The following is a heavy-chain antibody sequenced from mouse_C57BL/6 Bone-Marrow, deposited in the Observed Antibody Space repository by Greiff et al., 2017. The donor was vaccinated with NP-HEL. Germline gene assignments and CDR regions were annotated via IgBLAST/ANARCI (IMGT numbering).Heavy chain of an antibody. V-gene: IGHV2-5*01. J-gene: IGHJ3*01. CDR1: GFSLTSYG. D-gene: IGHD1-1*01. CDR3: AKRSDYYCSIFAD. Sequence: VQLQQSGPGLVQPSQSLSITCTVSGFSLTSYGVHWVRQSPGKGLEWLGVIWRGGSTDYNAAFMSRLSISKDNSKRQVFFKMNSLQADDTAIYDCAKRSDYYCSIFADWGQGTLVTVSA. CDR2: IWRGGST.